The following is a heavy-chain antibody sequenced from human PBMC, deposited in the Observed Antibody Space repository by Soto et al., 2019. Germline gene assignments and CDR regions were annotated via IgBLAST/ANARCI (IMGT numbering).Heavy chain of an antibody. CDR2: INPNSGGT. Sequence: ASVKISCKASGYTFSGYYIHWLRQAPGQGLEWMGWINPNSGGTNYAQKFQGRVTVTRDTPTSTAYMELSRLTSDDTAVYYCARSLTEGYCTITGCYTRPLYGMDVWGQGTTVTVSS. D-gene: IGHD2-2*02. V-gene: IGHV1-2*02. CDR1: GYTFSGYY. J-gene: IGHJ6*02. CDR3: ARSLTEGYCTITGCYTRPLYGMDV.